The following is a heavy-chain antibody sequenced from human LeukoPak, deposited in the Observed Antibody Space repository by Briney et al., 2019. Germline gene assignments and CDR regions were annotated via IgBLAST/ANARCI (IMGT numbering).Heavy chain of an antibody. J-gene: IGHJ4*02. V-gene: IGHV4-59*08. CDR1: GGSISSSY. CDR3: ARRSGDFWSNYYHFDY. Sequence: SETLSLTCTVSGGSISSSYWSWIRQPPGKELEWIGYIYYSEDTNYNPSLQSRVTISLDTSKNQFSLKLSSVTAADTAVYYCARRSGDFWSNYYHFDYWGQGILVTVSS. D-gene: IGHD3-3*01. CDR2: IYYSEDT.